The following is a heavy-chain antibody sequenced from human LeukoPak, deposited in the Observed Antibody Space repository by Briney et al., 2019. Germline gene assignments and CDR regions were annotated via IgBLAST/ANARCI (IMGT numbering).Heavy chain of an antibody. CDR1: GYSFTSYW. J-gene: IGHJ4*02. V-gene: IGHV5-51*01. Sequence: GESLKISCKGSGYSFTSYWIGWVRQMPGKGLEWMGIIYPGDSDTRYSPSFQDQVTISADKSISTAYLQWSSLKASDTVMYYCARNRRRTITMVRGDKNAPFDYWGQGTLVTVSS. D-gene: IGHD3-10*01. CDR3: ARNRRRTITMVRGDKNAPFDY. CDR2: IYPGDSDT.